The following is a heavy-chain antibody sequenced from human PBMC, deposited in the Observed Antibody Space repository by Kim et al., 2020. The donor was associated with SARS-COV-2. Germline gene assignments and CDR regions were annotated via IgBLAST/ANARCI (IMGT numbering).Heavy chain of an antibody. Sequence: GGSLRLSCAASGFTFSSYAMSWVRQAPGKGLEWVSAISGSGGSTYYADSVKGRFTISRDNSKNTLYLQMNSLRAEDTAVYYCAKVSWATVTMGGYFDYWGQGTLVTVSS. V-gene: IGHV3-23*01. CDR1: GFTFSSYA. J-gene: IGHJ4*02. D-gene: IGHD4-17*01. CDR3: AKVSWATVTMGGYFDY. CDR2: ISGSGGST.